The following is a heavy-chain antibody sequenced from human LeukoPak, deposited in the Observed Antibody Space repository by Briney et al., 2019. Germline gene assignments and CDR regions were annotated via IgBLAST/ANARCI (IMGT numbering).Heavy chain of an antibody. CDR1: GFTFSDYY. J-gene: IGHJ4*02. CDR3: TRRSTI. CDR2: IKAKIHGETI. V-gene: IGHV3-15*01. Sequence: GGSLRLSCTVSGFTFSDYYMSWVRQAPGKGLEWVARIKAKIHGETIDYAAPVRGRFIISRDDSRNTVYLQMSSLKFEDTAMYYCTRRSTIWGRGTRVTVSS. D-gene: IGHD5-24*01.